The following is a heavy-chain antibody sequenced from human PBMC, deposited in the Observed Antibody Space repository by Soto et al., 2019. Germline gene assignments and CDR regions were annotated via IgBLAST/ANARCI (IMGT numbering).Heavy chain of an antibody. CDR1: GFTFSSYA. V-gene: IGHV3-23*01. CDR2: ISGSGSTI. Sequence: EVQLLESGGGLVQPGGSLRLSCAASGFTFSSYAVSWVRQAPGKGPEWISSISGSGSTIYYADSVKGRFTISRDNSKNTLYLQMNSLRAEDTAVYYCARDYGGYLDYWGQGTLVTVSS. D-gene: IGHD4-17*01. J-gene: IGHJ4*02. CDR3: ARDYGGYLDY.